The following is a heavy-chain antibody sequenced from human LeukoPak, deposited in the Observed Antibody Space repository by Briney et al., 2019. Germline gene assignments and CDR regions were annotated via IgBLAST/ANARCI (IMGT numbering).Heavy chain of an antibody. Sequence: SETLSLTCTVSGVSISFYYWSWVRQPPGKGLEWVGYIYYSGRTNYNPSHKSRDTKSVETSKNQFSLKLSSVTAADTAVYYCARDLKSPTYYRNWFYPWGQGTLVTVSS. J-gene: IGHJ5*02. CDR1: GVSISFYY. D-gene: IGHD3-10*01. CDR3: ARDLKSPTYYRNWFYP. CDR2: IYYSGRT. V-gene: IGHV4-59*01.